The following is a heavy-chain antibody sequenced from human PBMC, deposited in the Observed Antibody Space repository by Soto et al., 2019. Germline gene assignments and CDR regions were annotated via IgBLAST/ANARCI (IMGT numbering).Heavy chain of an antibody. CDR2: IWYDGSNK. CDR3: VRDLSSGWYPDY. V-gene: IGHV3-33*01. J-gene: IGHJ4*02. CDR1: GFVFSDYG. Sequence: QVQLVESGGGVVQPGRSLRLSCATSGFVFSDYGMHWVRQAPGKGLEWVAVIWYDGSNKYYADSVKGRFTISRDNSKNTLYLQMNSLRAEDTAVYYCVRDLSSGWYPDYWGQGTLVTVSS. D-gene: IGHD6-19*01.